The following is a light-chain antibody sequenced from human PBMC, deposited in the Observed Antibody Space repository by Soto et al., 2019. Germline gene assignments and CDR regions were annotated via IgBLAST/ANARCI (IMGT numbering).Light chain of an antibody. J-gene: IGLJ1*01. V-gene: IGLV2-14*01. CDR2: EVS. CDR1: SSDVGGYNY. Sequence: QSALTQPDSVSGSPGQSITIYCTGTSSDVGGYNYVSWYQQHPGKAPKLMIYEVSNRPSGVSNRFSGSKSGNTASLTISGLQAEDEADYYCSSYTSSSPYVFGTGTKLTVL. CDR3: SSYTSSSPYV.